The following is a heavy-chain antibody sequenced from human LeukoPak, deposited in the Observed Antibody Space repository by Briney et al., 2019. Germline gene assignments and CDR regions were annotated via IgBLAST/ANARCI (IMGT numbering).Heavy chain of an antibody. D-gene: IGHD3-10*01. V-gene: IGHV3-23*01. CDR2: ISGSGGST. Sequence: GGSLRLSCAASGLTFSSYAMSWVRQAPGKGLEWVSAISGSGGSTYYADSVKGRFTISRDNSKNTLYLQMNSLRAEDTAVYYCAKDPYYYGSGSYPDYWGQGTLVTVSS. CDR3: AKDPYYYGSGSYPDY. J-gene: IGHJ4*02. CDR1: GLTFSSYA.